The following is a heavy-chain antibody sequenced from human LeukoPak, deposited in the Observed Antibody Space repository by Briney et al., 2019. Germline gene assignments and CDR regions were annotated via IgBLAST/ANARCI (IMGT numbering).Heavy chain of an antibody. D-gene: IGHD5-18*01. CDR2: INHSGST. Sequence: SETLSLTCAVYGGSFSGYYWSWIRQPPGKGLEWIGEINHSGSTNYNPSLKSRVTISVDTSKNQFSLKLSSVTAADTAVYYCARGGIQLFGDYWGQGTLVTVSS. CDR3: ARGGIQLFGDY. CDR1: GGSFSGYY. J-gene: IGHJ4*02. V-gene: IGHV4-34*01.